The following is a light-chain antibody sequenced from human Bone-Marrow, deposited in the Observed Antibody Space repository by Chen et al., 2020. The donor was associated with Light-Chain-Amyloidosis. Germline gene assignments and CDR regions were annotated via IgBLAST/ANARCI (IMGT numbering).Light chain of an antibody. CDR3: AAWDDSLNGVV. J-gene: IGLJ2*01. CDR1: SSNIGSNS. CDR2: TSN. Sequence: QSVLTQPPSASGTHGQRVTISCSGSSSNIGSNSVHWYHQLPGTAPKLLIYTSNQRPAGVPDRFSGSKSGTSASLAISGLQSEDEADYYCAAWDDSLNGVVFGGGTKLTVL. V-gene: IGLV1-44*01.